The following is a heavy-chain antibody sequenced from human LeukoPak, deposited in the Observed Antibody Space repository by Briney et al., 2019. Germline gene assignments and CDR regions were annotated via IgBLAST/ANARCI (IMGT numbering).Heavy chain of an antibody. CDR3: AKDGANYYDSSGYYGPFDY. J-gene: IGHJ4*02. V-gene: IGHV3-43D*04. Sequence: PGGSLRLSCAASGFTFDDYAMHWVRQAPGEGLEWVSLISWDGGSTYYADSVKGRFTISRDNSKNSLYLQMNSLRAEDTALYYCAKDGANYYDSSGYYGPFDYWGQGTLVTVSS. CDR1: GFTFDDYA. CDR2: ISWDGGST. D-gene: IGHD3-22*01.